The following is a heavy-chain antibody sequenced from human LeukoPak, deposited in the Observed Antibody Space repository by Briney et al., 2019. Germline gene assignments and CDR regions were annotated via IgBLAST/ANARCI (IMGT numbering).Heavy chain of an antibody. Sequence: EGSLRLSCAASGFTFSSYSMNWVRQAPGKGLEWVSSISSSSSYIYYADSVKGRFTISRDNAKNSLYLQMNSLRAEDTAVYYCARDSYGSGSYYNEFHYWGQGTLVTVSS. J-gene: IGHJ4*02. V-gene: IGHV3-21*01. D-gene: IGHD3-10*01. CDR3: ARDSYGSGSYYNEFHY. CDR1: GFTFSSYS. CDR2: ISSSSSYI.